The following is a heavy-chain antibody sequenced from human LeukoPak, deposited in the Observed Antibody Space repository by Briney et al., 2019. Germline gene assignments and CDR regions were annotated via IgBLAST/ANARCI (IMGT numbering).Heavy chain of an antibody. V-gene: IGHV4-59*01. J-gene: IGHJ5*02. CDR1: GGSISSYY. CDR2: IYYSGST. D-gene: IGHD1-26*01. CDR3: ARDSGSYSRFDP. Sequence: PSETLSLTCTVSGGSISSYYWSWIRQPPGKGLEWIGYIYYSGSTNYNPSLKSRVTISVDTSKNQFSLKLSSVTAADTAVYYCARDSGSYSRFDPWGQGTLVTVSS.